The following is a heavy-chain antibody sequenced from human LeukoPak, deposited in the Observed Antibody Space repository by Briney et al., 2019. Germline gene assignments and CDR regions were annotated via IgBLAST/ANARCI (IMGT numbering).Heavy chain of an antibody. CDR2: IKQDGSEK. CDR3: ARGSGLFGPSAGH. J-gene: IGHJ4*02. V-gene: IGHV3-7*01. D-gene: IGHD3-10*02. Sequence: GGSLRLSCAASGFTFSSYWMSWVRQAPGKGLEWVANIKQDGSEKYYVDSVKGRFTISRDNAKNSLYLQMNSLRAEDTAVYYCARGSGLFGPSAGHWGQGTLVTVSS. CDR1: GFTFSSYW.